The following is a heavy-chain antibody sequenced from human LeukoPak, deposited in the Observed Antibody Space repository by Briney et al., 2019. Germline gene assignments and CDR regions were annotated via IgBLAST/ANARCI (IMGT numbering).Heavy chain of an antibody. CDR1: GYTFTSYG. CDR3: AREASLYY. J-gene: IGHJ4*02. V-gene: IGHV1-18*01. Sequence: ASVKVSCKASGYTFTSYGISWVRQAPRQGLEWMGWISAYNGNTNYAQKLQGRVTMTTDTSTSTAYLELRSLSSDDTDVYYCAREASLYYWGQGTLVTVSS. CDR2: ISAYNGNT.